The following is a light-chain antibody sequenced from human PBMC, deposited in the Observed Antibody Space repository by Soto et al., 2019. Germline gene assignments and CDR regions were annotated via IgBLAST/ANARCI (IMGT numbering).Light chain of an antibody. CDR1: SSNIGSNF. J-gene: IGLJ3*02. V-gene: IGLV1-47*01. CDR2: RNN. CDR3: AAWDDSLSGWV. Sequence: QSVLTQPPSASGTPGQRVTISCSGSSSNIGSNFVYWYQQFPGTAPKLLIYRNNQRPSGVPGRFSGSKSGTSASLAISGLPSEDEADYYCAAWDDSLSGWVFGGGTKLTVL.